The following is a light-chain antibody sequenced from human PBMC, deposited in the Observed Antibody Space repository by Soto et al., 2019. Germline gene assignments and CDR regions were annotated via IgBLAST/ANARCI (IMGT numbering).Light chain of an antibody. V-gene: IGKV3-15*01. Sequence: EIVMTQSPATLSVSPGERATLSCRASQSVSSNLAWYQQKPGQSPRLLIYGASTRATGIPARFSGSGSGTEFTLTISSLQSEDFEGYYCQQYNNWPPLTFGGGTKVGIK. CDR3: QQYNNWPPLT. CDR1: QSVSSN. CDR2: GAS. J-gene: IGKJ4*01.